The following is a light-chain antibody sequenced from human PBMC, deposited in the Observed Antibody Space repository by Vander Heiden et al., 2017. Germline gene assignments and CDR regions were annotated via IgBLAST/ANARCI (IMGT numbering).Light chain of an antibody. J-gene: IGLJ1*01. CDR1: SSNVGGYNY. V-gene: IGLV2-11*01. CDR3: YSYAGGYRFV. Sequence: QSALTHPRPVSGSPGQSVTMSCTGTSSNVGGYNYVSWYQQHPGKAPKLMIYDVTNRPSGVPDRFSGSKSGNTAFLTISGLQAEDEADYYCYSYAGGYRFVFGTGTMVTVL. CDR2: DVT.